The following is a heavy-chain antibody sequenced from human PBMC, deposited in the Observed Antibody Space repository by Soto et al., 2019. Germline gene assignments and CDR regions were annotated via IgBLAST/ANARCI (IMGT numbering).Heavy chain of an antibody. CDR1: AFSLSTNGVG. Sequence: SGPTLVNPTQTLTLTCTFSAFSLSTNGVGVGWIRQPPGKPLEWLAVIYWNEDKRYSRSLKSRLSITKDTSKNQVVLTMTTMDPVDTATYYCVNTVMVHTIKGGNYFEYWGPGLLVTV. CDR2: IYWNEDK. D-gene: IGHD2-8*01. J-gene: IGHJ4*02. V-gene: IGHV2-5*01. CDR3: VNTVMVHTIKGGNYFEY.